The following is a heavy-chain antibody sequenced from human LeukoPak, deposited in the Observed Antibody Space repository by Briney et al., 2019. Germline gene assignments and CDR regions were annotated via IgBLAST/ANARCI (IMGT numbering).Heavy chain of an antibody. D-gene: IGHD6-13*01. CDR3: ARVGSIVAAGTPDY. CDR2: IYYSGST. Sequence: SETLSLTCTVSGGSISSYYWSWIRQPPGKGLEWMGYIYYSGSTNYNPSLKSRVTISVDTSKNQFSLKLSSVTAADTAVYYCARVGSIVAAGTPDYWGQGTLVTVSS. V-gene: IGHV4-59*01. CDR1: GGSISSYY. J-gene: IGHJ4*02.